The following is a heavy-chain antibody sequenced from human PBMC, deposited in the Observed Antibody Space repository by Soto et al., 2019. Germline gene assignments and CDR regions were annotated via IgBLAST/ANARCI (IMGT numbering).Heavy chain of an antibody. Sequence: AASVKVSCKASGGIFSSFSITWVRQVPGHGLEWMGGIIPMTGTPNYAEKFQGRLTLTADASTRTAYLLLSSLKSEDTAVYYCARGPILPGATSWRDPWGQGTVVTVSS. D-gene: IGHD2-21*01. CDR3: ARGPILPGATSWRDP. CDR2: IIPMTGTP. CDR1: GGIFSSFS. J-gene: IGHJ5*02. V-gene: IGHV1-69*13.